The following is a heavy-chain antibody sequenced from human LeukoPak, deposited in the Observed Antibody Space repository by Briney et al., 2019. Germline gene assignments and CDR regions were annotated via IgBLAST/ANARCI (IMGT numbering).Heavy chain of an antibody. CDR3: ARDATYGDYIPFDAFDI. J-gene: IGHJ3*02. V-gene: IGHV1-2*02. CDR2: INPNSGGT. Sequence: GASVKVSCKASGYTFTGYYMHWVRQAPGQGLEWMGWINPNSGGTNYAQKFQGRVTMTRDMSTSTVYMELSSLRSEDTAVYYCARDATYGDYIPFDAFDIWGQGTMVTVSS. D-gene: IGHD4-17*01. CDR1: GYTFTGYY.